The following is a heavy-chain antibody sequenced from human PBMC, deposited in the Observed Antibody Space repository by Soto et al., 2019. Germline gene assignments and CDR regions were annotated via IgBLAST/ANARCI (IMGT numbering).Heavy chain of an antibody. CDR2: IYYSGST. D-gene: IGHD2-15*01. CDR3: ARLGIYGMDV. V-gene: IGHV4-39*01. CDR1: GGSISSSSYY. Sequence: QLQLQESGPGLVKPSETLSLTCTVSGGSISSSSYYWGWIRQPPGKGLEWIGSIYYSGSTYYNPSLKSRVTMSVDTSKNQFSLKLSSVTAADTAVYYCARLGIYGMDVWGQGTTVTVSS. J-gene: IGHJ6*02.